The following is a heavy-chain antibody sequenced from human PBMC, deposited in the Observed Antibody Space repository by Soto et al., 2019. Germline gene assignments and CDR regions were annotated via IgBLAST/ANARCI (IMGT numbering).Heavy chain of an antibody. Sequence: SETLSLTCAVYGGSFSGYYWSWIRQPPGKGLEWIGEINHSGSTNYNPSLKSRVTISVDTSKNQFSLKLSSVTAADTAVYYCARSTSGGHFDYWGQGTLVTVSS. CDR2: INHSGST. V-gene: IGHV4-34*01. J-gene: IGHJ4*02. CDR1: GGSFSGYY. CDR3: ARSTSGGHFDY. D-gene: IGHD2-8*01.